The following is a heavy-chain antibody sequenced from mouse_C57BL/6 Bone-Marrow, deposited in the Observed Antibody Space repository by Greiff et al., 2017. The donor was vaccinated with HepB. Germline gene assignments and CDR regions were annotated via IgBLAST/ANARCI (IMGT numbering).Heavy chain of an antibody. CDR2: ISSGGSYT. CDR3: AKHVDYNSYAY. Sequence: EVKLVESGGDLVKPGGSLKLSCAASGFPFSSYGMSWVRQTPDMRLEWVATISSGGSYTYYPDSVKGRFTISRDNAKNTLCLQIRSLKSEDTAVYNCAKHVDYNSYAYWGQATLVTVSA. J-gene: IGHJ3*01. CDR1: GFPFSSYG. D-gene: IGHD2-4*01. V-gene: IGHV5-6*01.